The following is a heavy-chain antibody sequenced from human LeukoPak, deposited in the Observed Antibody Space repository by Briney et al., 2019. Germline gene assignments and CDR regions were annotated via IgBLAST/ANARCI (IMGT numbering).Heavy chain of an antibody. CDR2: FSGGGDS. J-gene: IGHJ4*02. CDR1: GFTSCIYA. CDR3: GKEVERHFDLKY. V-gene: IGHV3-23*01. Sequence: GGSLRLSCAASGFTSCIYAVSWVRQAPGKGLEWVSAFSGGGDSYYADSVKGRFTISTDNSKKILYLQMNSLRAEDTAVYYCGKEVERHFDLKYWGQGTLVTVSS.